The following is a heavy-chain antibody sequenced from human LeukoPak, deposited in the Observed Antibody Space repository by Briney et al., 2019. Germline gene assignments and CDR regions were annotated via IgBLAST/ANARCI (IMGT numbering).Heavy chain of an antibody. CDR3: ARDFPLLRTSIYYYYGMDV. D-gene: IGHD2-15*01. Sequence: ASVKVSCKASGYTFTGYYMHWVRQAPGQGLEWMGWINPNSGGTNYAQKFQCRVTMTSDTSISTAYTELRRVSCDDTAVYYCARDFPLLRTSIYYYYGMDVWGQGTTVTVSS. CDR2: INPNSGGT. V-gene: IGHV1-2*02. J-gene: IGHJ6*02. CDR1: GYTFTGYY.